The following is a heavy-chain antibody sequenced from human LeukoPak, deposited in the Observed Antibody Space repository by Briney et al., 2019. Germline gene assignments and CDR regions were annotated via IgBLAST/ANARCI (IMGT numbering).Heavy chain of an antibody. CDR1: GLTFDDYA. D-gene: IGHD3-22*01. CDR3: AKDRYYYDSSGYMD. Sequence: GRSLRLSCAASGLTFDDYAMHWVRQAPGKGLEWVSGISWNSGSIGYADSVKGRFTISRENAKNSLYLQMNSLRAEDTALYYCAKDRYYYDSSGYMDWGQGTLVTVSS. CDR2: ISWNSGSI. J-gene: IGHJ4*02. V-gene: IGHV3-9*01.